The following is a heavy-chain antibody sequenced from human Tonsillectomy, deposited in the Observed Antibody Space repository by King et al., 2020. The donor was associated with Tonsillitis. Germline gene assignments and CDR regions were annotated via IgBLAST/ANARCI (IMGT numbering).Heavy chain of an antibody. CDR3: ARDYDSSGYEGWFDP. J-gene: IGHJ5*02. CDR1: GGSISSYY. D-gene: IGHD3-22*01. CDR2: IYYSGST. Sequence: QLQESGPGLVKPSETLSLTCTVSGGSISSYYWSWIRQPPGKGLEWIGYIYYSGSTNYNPSLKSRVTISVDTSKNQFSLKLSSVTAADTAVYYCARDYDSSGYEGWFDPWGQGTLDTVSS. V-gene: IGHV4-59*01.